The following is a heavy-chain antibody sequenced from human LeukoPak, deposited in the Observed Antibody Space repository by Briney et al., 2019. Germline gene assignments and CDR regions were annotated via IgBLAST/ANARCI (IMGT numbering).Heavy chain of an antibody. V-gene: IGHV4-34*01. Sequence: MTSETLSLTCAVYGGSFSGYYWSWIRQPPGKGLEWIGEINHSGSTNYNPSLKSRVTISVDTSKNQFSLKLSSVTVADTAVYYCASGRYWGQGTLVTVSS. CDR1: GGSFSGYY. CDR3: ASGRY. CDR2: INHSGST. J-gene: IGHJ4*02.